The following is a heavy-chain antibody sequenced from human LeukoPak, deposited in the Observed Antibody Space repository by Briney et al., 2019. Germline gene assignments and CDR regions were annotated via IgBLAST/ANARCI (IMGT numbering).Heavy chain of an antibody. Sequence: ASVKVSCKASGYTFTSYGISWVRQAPGQGLEWMGWISAYNGNTNYAQKLQGRVTMTTDTSTSTAYMELRSLRSDDTAVYYCARDPYDILTPGWFDPWGQGTLVTVSS. J-gene: IGHJ5*02. CDR2: ISAYNGNT. V-gene: IGHV1-18*01. D-gene: IGHD3-9*01. CDR3: ARDPYDILTPGWFDP. CDR1: GYTFTSYG.